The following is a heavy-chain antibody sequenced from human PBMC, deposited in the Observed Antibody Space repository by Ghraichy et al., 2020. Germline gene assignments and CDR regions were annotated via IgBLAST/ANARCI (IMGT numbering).Heavy chain of an antibody. D-gene: IGHD3-16*01. J-gene: IGHJ6*02. V-gene: IGHV3-7*01. CDR1: GFTFSSYW. CDR2: IKQDGSEK. Sequence: GGSLRLSCAASGFTFSSYWMSWVRQAPGKGLEWVANIKQDGSEKYYVDSVKGRFTISRDNAKNSLYLQMNSLRAEDTAVYYCARDYGGVPPDYYYGMDVWVQGSTVTVSS. CDR3: ARDYGGVPPDYYYGMDV.